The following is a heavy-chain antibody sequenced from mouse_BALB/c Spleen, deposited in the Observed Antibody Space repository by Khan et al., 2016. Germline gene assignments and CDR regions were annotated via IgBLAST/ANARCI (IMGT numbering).Heavy chain of an antibody. CDR1: GFTFTDYY. CDR3: ARVWSYAMDY. CDR2: IRHKANGYTT. D-gene: IGHD1-1*02. Sequence: EVELVESGGGLVQPGGSLRLSCATSGFTFTDYYMSWVRQPPGKALEWLGFIRHKANGYTTEYSASVKGRFTISSDNSQSILYLQMNTLRAEDSATYYCARVWSYAMDYWGQGTSVTVSS. V-gene: IGHV7-3*02. J-gene: IGHJ4*01.